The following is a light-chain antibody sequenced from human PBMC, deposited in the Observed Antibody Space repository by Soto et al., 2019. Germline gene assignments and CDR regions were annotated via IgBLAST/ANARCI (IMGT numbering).Light chain of an antibody. CDR1: QSISSY. Sequence: DIQMTQSPSSLSASVGDRVTITCRASQSISSYLNWYQQKPGKAPKFLIYVASSLQSGVPSRFSGSGPGTDFTLTISSLQPEDFATYYCQQSYSTPITFGQGTRLEIK. J-gene: IGKJ5*01. V-gene: IGKV1-39*01. CDR3: QQSYSTPIT. CDR2: VAS.